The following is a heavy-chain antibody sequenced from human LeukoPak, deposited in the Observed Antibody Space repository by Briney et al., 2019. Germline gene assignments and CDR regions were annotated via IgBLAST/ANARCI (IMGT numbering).Heavy chain of an antibody. J-gene: IGHJ4*02. V-gene: IGHV3-48*01. CDR1: GFTFNNYY. Sequence: PGGSLRLSCAASGFTFNNYYMSWVRQAPGKGLECVSSISSSSSTIYYADSVKGRFTISRDKAKNSLYLQMNALRAEDTAVYYCARSVDVDYWGQGILVTVSP. CDR2: ISSSSSTI. D-gene: IGHD5-24*01. CDR3: ARSVDVDY.